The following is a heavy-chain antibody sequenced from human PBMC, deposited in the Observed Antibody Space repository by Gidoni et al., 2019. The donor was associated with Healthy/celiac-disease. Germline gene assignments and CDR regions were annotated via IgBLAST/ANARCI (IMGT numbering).Heavy chain of an antibody. V-gene: IGHV4-34*01. D-gene: IGHD5-18*01. Sequence: QVQLQQWGAGLLKPSETLYLTCAGYGGSFSGYYWSWIRQPPVKGLEWIGEINHSGSTNYNPSLKSRVTISVDPSKNQFSLKLSSVTAADTAVYYCARATSPRIQLWLYYYYYLDVWGKGTTVTVSS. J-gene: IGHJ6*03. CDR3: ARATSPRIQLWLYYYYYLDV. CDR1: GGSFSGYY. CDR2: INHSGST.